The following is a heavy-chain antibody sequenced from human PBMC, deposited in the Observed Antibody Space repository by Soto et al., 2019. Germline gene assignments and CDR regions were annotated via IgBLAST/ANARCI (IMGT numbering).Heavy chain of an antibody. CDR1: GFTFSSYD. CDR2: IGTAGDT. CDR3: ARAIGPTLFDY. J-gene: IGHJ4*02. Sequence: LRLSCSAPGFTFSSYDMHWVRQGPGKGLEWVSAIGTAGDTNYAGSVKGRFTISRENAKNSLYLQMNSLRAGDTAIYFCARAIGPTLFDYWGQGTLVTVSS. V-gene: IGHV3-13*04. D-gene: IGHD3-22*01.